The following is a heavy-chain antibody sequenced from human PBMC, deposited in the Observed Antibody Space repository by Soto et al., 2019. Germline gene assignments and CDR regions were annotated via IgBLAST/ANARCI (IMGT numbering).Heavy chain of an antibody. D-gene: IGHD6-13*01. CDR3: AREIATTGEYYFDY. V-gene: IGHV3-74*01. CDR2: INRDGSST. Sequence: EVQLVESGGGLVQPGGFLRLSCGASGFTFSSYWMHWVRQAPGKGLVWVSRINRDGSSTNYADSARGRVTISRDNAKNTLYLQVNGLRAEDTAVYYCAREIATTGEYYFDYWGQGILVTVSS. J-gene: IGHJ4*02. CDR1: GFTFSSYW.